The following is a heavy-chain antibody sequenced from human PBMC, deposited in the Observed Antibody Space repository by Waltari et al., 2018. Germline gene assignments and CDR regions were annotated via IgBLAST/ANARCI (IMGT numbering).Heavy chain of an antibody. V-gene: IGHV4-61*02. Sequence: QVQLQESGPGLVKPSQTLSLTCAVSGASISSSNYWTWIRQPAGKGLEWIGLIYTSGSTNYKPSLKSRVTISVDASKNQFSLKLSSVTAADTAVYYCARELGNWGQGTLVTVSA. CDR3: ARELGN. CDR1: GASISSSNY. CDR2: IYTSGST. J-gene: IGHJ4*02.